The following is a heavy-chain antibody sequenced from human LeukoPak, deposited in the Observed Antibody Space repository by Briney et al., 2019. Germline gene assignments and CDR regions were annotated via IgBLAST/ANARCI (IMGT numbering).Heavy chain of an antibody. CDR2: ISWNSGSI. CDR1: GFTFDDYA. D-gene: IGHD3-22*01. Sequence: PGRSLRLSCAASGFTFDDYAMHWVRQAPGKGLEWVSGISWNSGSIGYADSVKGRFTISRDNAKNSLYLQMNSLRAEDTALYYCARWDHYYDSSGYFDYWGQGTLVTVSS. V-gene: IGHV3-9*01. CDR3: ARWDHYYDSSGYFDY. J-gene: IGHJ4*02.